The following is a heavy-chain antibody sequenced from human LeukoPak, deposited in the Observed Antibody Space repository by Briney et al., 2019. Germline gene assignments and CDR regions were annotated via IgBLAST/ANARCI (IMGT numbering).Heavy chain of an antibody. CDR2: ISAYNGNT. CDR1: GYTFTSYG. D-gene: IGHD3-10*01. V-gene: IGHV1-18*01. CDR3: ARITMVRGVIFDWYFDL. Sequence: ASVKVSCKASGYTFTSYGILWVRQAPGQGLEWMGWISAYNGNTNYAQKLQGRVTMTTDTSTSTAYMELRSLRSGDTAVYYCARITMVRGVIFDWYFDLWGRGTLVTVSS. J-gene: IGHJ2*01.